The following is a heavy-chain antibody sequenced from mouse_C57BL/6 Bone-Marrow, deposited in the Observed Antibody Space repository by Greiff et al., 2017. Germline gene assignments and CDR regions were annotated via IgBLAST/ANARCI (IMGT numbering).Heavy chain of an antibody. CDR3: AGNFFAY. J-gene: IGHJ3*01. CDR2: IWSGGST. CDR1: GFSLTSYG. Sequence: VQLQQSGPGLVQPSQSLSITCTVSGFSLTSYGVHWVRQSPGKGLEWRGVIWSGGSTDYNAAFISRLSISNDNSKSQVFFKMNSLQADDTAIYYCAGNFFAYWGQGTLVTVSA. V-gene: IGHV2-2*01.